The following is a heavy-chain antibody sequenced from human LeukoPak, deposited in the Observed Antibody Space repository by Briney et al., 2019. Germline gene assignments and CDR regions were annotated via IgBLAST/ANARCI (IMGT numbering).Heavy chain of an antibody. CDR3: AKDLTGGNYYGSGSYVLGY. CDR1: GFTFSSYA. Sequence: QPGGSLRLSCAASGFTFSSYAMSWVRQAPGKGLEWVSAISGSCGSTYYADSVKGRFTISRDNSKNTLYLQMNSLRAEDTAVYYCAKDLTGGNYYGSGSYVLGYWGQGTLVTVSS. CDR2: ISGSCGST. V-gene: IGHV3-23*01. J-gene: IGHJ4*02. D-gene: IGHD3-10*01.